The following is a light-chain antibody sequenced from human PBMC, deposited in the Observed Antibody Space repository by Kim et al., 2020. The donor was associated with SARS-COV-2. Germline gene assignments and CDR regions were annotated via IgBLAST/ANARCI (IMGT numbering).Light chain of an antibody. CDR3: QQYNNS. CDR2: GAS. V-gene: IGKV3-15*01. J-gene: IGKJ1*01. CDR1: QSVSSN. Sequence: ILSVSAGESATLSCRASQSVSSNVAWYQQKPGQAPRLLIFGASTRATGIPARFSGSGSGTEFTLTISSLQSGDFAVYYCQQYNNSFGQGTKVDIK.